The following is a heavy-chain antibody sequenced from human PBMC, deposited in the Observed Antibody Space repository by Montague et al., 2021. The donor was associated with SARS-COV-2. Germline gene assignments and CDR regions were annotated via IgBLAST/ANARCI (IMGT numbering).Heavy chain of an antibody. Sequence: SETLSLTYTVAGGSISSYYWSWIRQPLGKGLEWSGYINYSGSTNXNPSLKSRVTISVDTSKNQFSLNLSSVTAADTAVYYCARNLVVHYWYGMDVWGQGTTVTVSS. V-gene: IGHV4-59*01. CDR3: ARNLVVHYWYGMDV. J-gene: IGHJ6*02. D-gene: IGHD2-15*01. CDR2: INYSGST. CDR1: GGSISSYY.